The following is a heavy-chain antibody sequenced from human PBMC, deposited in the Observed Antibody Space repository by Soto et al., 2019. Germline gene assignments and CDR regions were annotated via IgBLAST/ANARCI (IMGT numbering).Heavy chain of an antibody. CDR2: ISSSGSTI. D-gene: IGHD3-9*01. CDR3: ATHQSSFDRAFDI. V-gene: IGHV3-48*03. Sequence: GGSLILSCAASGFTFSSYEMNWVRQAPGKGLEWVSYISSSGSTIYYADSVKGRFTISRDNAKNSLYLQMNSLRAEDTAVYYCATHQSSFDRAFDIWGQGTMVTVSS. CDR1: GFTFSSYE. J-gene: IGHJ3*02.